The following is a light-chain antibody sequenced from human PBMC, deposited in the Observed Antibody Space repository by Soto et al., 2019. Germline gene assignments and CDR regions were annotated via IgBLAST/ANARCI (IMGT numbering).Light chain of an antibody. J-gene: IGKJ1*01. CDR3: QQYDNWPQK. V-gene: IGKV3-15*01. Sequence: EIVMTQSPATLSVSPGERANLSCSASQSVSSDLAWYQHKPGQAPRLLIYGASTRATGIPARFSGRGSGTEFTLTISSLQSVDFAVYYCQQYDNWPQKFGQGTKVDIK. CDR2: GAS. CDR1: QSVSSD.